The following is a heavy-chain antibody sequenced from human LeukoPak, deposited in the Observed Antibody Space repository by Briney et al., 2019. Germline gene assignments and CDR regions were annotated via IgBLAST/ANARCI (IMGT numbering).Heavy chain of an antibody. J-gene: IGHJ4*02. CDR1: GFTFTAHY. CDR3: ARDFGIGSGPAGFDY. D-gene: IGHD2-15*01. V-gene: IGHV1-18*04. CDR2: ISAYNGNT. Sequence: ASVKVSCKTSGFTFTAHYMHWVRQAPGQGLEWMGWISAYNGNTNYAQKLQGRVTMTTDTSTSTAYMELRSLRSDDTAVYYCARDFGIGSGPAGFDYWGQGTLVTVSS.